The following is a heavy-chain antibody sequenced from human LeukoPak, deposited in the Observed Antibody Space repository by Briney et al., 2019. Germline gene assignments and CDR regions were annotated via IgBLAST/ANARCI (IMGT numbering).Heavy chain of an antibody. CDR1: GGTFSSYA. V-gene: IGHV1-69*01. D-gene: IGHD5-18*01. CDR3: ARVGYSYGYNYYYYMDV. J-gene: IGHJ6*03. CDR2: IIPIFGTA. Sequence: SVKLSCKASGGTFSSYAISWVRQAPGQGLEWMGGIIPIFGTAHYAQNFQGRVTITADESTSTAYMELSSLRSEDTAVYYCARVGYSYGYNYYYYMDVWGKGTTVTVSS.